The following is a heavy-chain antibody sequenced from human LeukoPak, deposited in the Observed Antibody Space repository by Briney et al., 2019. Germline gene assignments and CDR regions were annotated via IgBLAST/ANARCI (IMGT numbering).Heavy chain of an antibody. CDR1: GFTFSSYA. CDR3: AKDTEAGSSSGVIDY. Sequence: HTGGSLRLSCAASGFTFSSYAMSWVRQAPGKGLEWVSAISGSGGSTYYADSVKGRFTISRDNSKNTLYLQMNSLRAEDTAVYYCAKDTEAGSSSGVIDYWGQGTLVTVSS. CDR2: ISGSGGST. V-gene: IGHV3-23*01. J-gene: IGHJ4*02. D-gene: IGHD6-6*01.